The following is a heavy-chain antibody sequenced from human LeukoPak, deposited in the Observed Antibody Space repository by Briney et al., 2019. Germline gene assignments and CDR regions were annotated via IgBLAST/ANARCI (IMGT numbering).Heavy chain of an antibody. CDR1: GFTFDDYG. Sequence: PGGSLRLSCAASGFTFDDYGMSWVRQAPGKGLEWVSGINWNGGSTVHADSVKGRFTISRDNAKNSLYLQMNSLRAEDTALYYCARATFEYYFDYWGQGTLVTVSS. CDR2: INWNGGST. J-gene: IGHJ4*02. V-gene: IGHV3-20*04. D-gene: IGHD2/OR15-2a*01. CDR3: ARATFEYYFDY.